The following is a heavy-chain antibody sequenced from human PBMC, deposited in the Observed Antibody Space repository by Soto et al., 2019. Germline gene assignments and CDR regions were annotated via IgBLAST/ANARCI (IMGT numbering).Heavy chain of an antibody. D-gene: IGHD2-21*02. CDR1: GGTVASSDW. CDR3: AREIVTAGGNHYFQT. V-gene: IGHV4-4*02. J-gene: IGHJ1*01. CDR2: VYHTGDT. Sequence: SDPLPFTCGVSGGTVASSDWRIWIRRSPGGGLEWIGNVYHTGDTNLKPSLQGRVTISVEKSNNQFSLRLNSQTAAETAVYVCAREIVTAGGNHYFQTLGPGTLVT.